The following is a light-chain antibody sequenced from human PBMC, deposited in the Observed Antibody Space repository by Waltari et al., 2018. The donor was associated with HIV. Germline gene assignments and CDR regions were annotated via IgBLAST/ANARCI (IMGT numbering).Light chain of an antibody. J-gene: IGKJ1*01. CDR3: QQTYSAPWT. Sequence: DIQMTQSPSSLSASVGDRVVVTCRANQTISKFLNWYQHKPGKAPNLLISSASNLHGGVPSRFGGSGSGTDFAPTITSLQPEDFALYYCQQTYSAPWTFGQGTKIDIK. V-gene: IGKV1-39*01. CDR1: QTISKF. CDR2: SAS.